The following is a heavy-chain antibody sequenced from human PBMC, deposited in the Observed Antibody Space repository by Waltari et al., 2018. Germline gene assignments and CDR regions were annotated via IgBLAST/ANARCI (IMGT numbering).Heavy chain of an antibody. D-gene: IGHD3-16*01. Sequence: EVQLLESGGGLVQPGGSLRLSCAASGFTFSSYAMSWVRQAPGKGLEWVSAISGRGGITYYADSVKGRFTISRDNAKNSLYLQMNSLRAEDTAVYYCARDRGRAAFDYWGQGTLVTVSS. CDR1: GFTFSSYA. V-gene: IGHV3-23*01. J-gene: IGHJ4*02. CDR2: ISGRGGIT. CDR3: ARDRGRAAFDY.